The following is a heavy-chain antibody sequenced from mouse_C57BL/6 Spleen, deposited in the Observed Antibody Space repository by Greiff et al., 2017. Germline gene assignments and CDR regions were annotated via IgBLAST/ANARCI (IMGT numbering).Heavy chain of an antibody. Sequence: QVQLQQSGAELVKPGASVKLSCKASGYTFTSYWMHWVKQRPGKGLEWIGMIHPNSGSTNYNEKFKSKATLTVDKSSSTAYMQLSSLTSEDSAVYSCAGACTVYSFDYWGQGTTLTVSS. J-gene: IGHJ2*01. CDR2: IHPNSGST. CDR3: AGACTVYSFDY. CDR1: GYTFTSYW. V-gene: IGHV1-64*01.